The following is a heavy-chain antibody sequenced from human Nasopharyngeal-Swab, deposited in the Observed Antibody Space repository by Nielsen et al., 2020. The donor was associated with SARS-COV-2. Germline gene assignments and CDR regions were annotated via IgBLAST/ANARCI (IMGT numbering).Heavy chain of an antibody. D-gene: IGHD7-27*01. Sequence: SLKISCAASGFTLDDYAMHWVRQAPGKGLEWVSFISWNSGSINYADSVKGRFTISRDSAKNSLYLQMNSLRDEDTALYYCAKGGHRTFSGAWYFDLWGRGTLVTVSS. V-gene: IGHV3-9*01. CDR2: ISWNSGSI. CDR1: GFTLDDYA. J-gene: IGHJ2*01. CDR3: AKGGHRTFSGAWYFDL.